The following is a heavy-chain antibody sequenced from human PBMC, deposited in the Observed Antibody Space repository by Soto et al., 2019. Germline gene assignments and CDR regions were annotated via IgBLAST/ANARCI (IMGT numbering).Heavy chain of an antibody. J-gene: IGHJ5*01. CDR2: IFYSGST. CDR3: ASMIGDPVLSFDS. Sequence: QVQLQESGPGLVKPSETLSLTCTVPGGSISSYYWSWIRQPPGKGLEWIGFIFYSGSTSYNPSLSSRVTLSIAPSEYRFPLKLNSVTAAATAVYYCASMIGDPVLSFDSWGQGTLVAVSS. D-gene: IGHD3-10*02. CDR1: GGSISSYY. V-gene: IGHV4-59*01.